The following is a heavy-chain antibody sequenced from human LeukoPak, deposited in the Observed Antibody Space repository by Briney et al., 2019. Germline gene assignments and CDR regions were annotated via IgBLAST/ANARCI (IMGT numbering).Heavy chain of an antibody. CDR1: GGSISSGDYY. D-gene: IGHD3-22*01. V-gene: IGHV4-30-4*08. Sequence: SETLSFTCTVSGGSISSGDYYWSWIRQPPGKGLEWIGYIYYSGSTYYNPSLKSRVTISVDTSKNQFSLKLSSVTAADTAVYYCARDIHFGDSSGYYYPSYWYFDLWGRGTLVTVSS. J-gene: IGHJ2*01. CDR2: IYYSGST. CDR3: ARDIHFGDSSGYYYPSYWYFDL.